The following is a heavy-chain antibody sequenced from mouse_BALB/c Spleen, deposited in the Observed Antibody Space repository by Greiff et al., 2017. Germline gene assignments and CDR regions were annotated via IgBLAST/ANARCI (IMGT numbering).Heavy chain of an antibody. CDR1: GFAFTSYN. CDR3: ARSNGYYVEDAMDY. D-gene: IGHD2-3*01. CDR2: IDLYNGGT. J-gene: IGHJ4*01. V-gene: IGHV1S135*01. Sequence: VQLQQSGPELVKPGASVKVSCKASGFAFTSYNMYWVKQSHGKSLEWIGYIDLYNGGTSYNQKFKGKATLTVDKSSSTAYMHLNSLTSEDSAVYYCARSNGYYVEDAMDYWGQGTSVTVSS.